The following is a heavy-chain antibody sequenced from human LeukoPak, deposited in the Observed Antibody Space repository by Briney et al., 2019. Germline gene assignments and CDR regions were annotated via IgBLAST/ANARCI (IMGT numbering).Heavy chain of an antibody. CDR1: GAPIGSFY. D-gene: IGHD3-10*01. CDR2: AHSSGSR. CDR3: AREAVDYGSGSLDY. V-gene: IGHV4-4*07. Sequence: PSETLSLTCSVSGAPIGSFYWSWTRQPAGKGLEWIGRAHSSGSRNYIPSIKSRVTMSVDTSKNQLSLKLNTVTAADTAMYYCAREAVDYGSGSLDYWGQGILVTVSS. J-gene: IGHJ4*02.